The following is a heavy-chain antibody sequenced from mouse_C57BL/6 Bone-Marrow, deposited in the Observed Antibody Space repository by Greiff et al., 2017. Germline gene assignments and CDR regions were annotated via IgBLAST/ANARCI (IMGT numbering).Heavy chain of an antibody. Sequence: VQLQQPGAELVKPGASVKLSCKASGYTFTSYGISWVKQRTGQGLEWIGEIYPRSGNTYYNEKFKGKATLTADKSSSTAYMELRSLTSEDSAVYFCARGGVVATRYYAMDYWGQGTSVTVSS. V-gene: IGHV1-81*01. CDR1: GYTFTSYG. CDR2: IYPRSGNT. J-gene: IGHJ4*01. D-gene: IGHD1-1*01. CDR3: ARGGVVATRYYAMDY.